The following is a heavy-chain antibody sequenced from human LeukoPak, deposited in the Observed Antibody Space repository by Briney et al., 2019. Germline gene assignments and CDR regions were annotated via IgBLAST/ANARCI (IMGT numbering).Heavy chain of an antibody. CDR3: LCAGTSCSKNWFDP. D-gene: IGHD2-2*01. V-gene: IGHV3-30*03. CDR2: ISYDGSNK. J-gene: IGHJ5*02. Sequence: GGSLRLSCAASGFTFSSYGMHWVRQAPGKGLEWVAVISYDGSNKYYADSVKGRFTISRDNSKNTLYLQMNSLRAEDTAVYYCLCAGTSCSKNWFDPWGQGTLVTVSS. CDR1: GFTFSSYG.